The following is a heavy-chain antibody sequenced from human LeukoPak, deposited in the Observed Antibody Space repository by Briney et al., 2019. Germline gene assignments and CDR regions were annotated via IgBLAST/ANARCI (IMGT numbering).Heavy chain of an antibody. CDR1: GYTLTAYY. Sequence: ASVKVSCKASGYTLTAYYIYWVRQAPGQGLEWMGRINPNSGGTDYAQNFQGRVTMTRDTSISTAYMELSRLRSDDTAVYYCARGYCSGGTCYLVENWLDPWGQGTLVPVSS. J-gene: IGHJ5*02. CDR2: INPNSGGT. CDR3: ARGYCSGGTCYLVENWLDP. D-gene: IGHD2-15*01. V-gene: IGHV1-2*06.